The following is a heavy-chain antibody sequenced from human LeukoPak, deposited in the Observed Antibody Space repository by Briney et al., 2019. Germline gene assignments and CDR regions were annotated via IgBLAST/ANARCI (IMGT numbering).Heavy chain of an antibody. J-gene: IGHJ4*02. Sequence: GRSLRLSFAASGFTFSSYAMHWVRQAPGKGLEWVAVISYDGSNKYYADSVKGRFTISRDNSKNTLYLQMNSLRAEDTAVYYCARDGPTADYRADYWGQGTLVTVSS. V-gene: IGHV3-30-3*01. D-gene: IGHD4-11*01. CDR1: GFTFSSYA. CDR2: ISYDGSNK. CDR3: ARDGPTADYRADY.